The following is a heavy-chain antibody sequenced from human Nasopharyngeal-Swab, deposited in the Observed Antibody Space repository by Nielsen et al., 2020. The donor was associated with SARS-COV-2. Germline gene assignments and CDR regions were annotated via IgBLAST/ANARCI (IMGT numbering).Heavy chain of an antibody. Sequence: GESLKLPCPASGFTYSNYAMSWVRQAPAKGLEWVSAISTGAVSTFYAASVKGRFTITRDDSRTTLDLQMNSLRAEDTAVYYCARHQGSSGWFFFDFWGQGTLVTVSS. V-gene: IGHV3-23*01. CDR1: GFTYSNYA. CDR2: ISTGAVST. D-gene: IGHD6-19*01. J-gene: IGHJ4*02. CDR3: ARHQGSSGWFFFDF.